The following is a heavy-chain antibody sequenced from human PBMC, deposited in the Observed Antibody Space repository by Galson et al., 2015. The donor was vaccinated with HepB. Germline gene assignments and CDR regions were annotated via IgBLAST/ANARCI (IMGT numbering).Heavy chain of an antibody. CDR1: GGSINNYY. CDR3: ARLYYYDSGGYYYYFDY. J-gene: IGHJ4*02. CDR2: VSHSGGT. V-gene: IGHV4-59*08. D-gene: IGHD3-22*01. Sequence: TLSLTCTVSGGSINNYYWSWIRQSPGKGLEWIGYVSHSGGTNYNPSLNSRVTISVDTSKNQFSLKLRSVTAADTAVYYCARLYYYDSGGYYYYFDYWGQGTLVTVSS.